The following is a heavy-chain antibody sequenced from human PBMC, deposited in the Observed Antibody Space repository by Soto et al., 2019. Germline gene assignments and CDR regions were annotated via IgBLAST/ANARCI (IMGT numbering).Heavy chain of an antibody. CDR2: ISSTSTYK. Sequence: DEQLVESGGALVKPGGSLRLSCAASGFTFSSYTMTWIRQAPGKGLEWVASISSTSTYKYFTDLSEGRFTISRDNANNSLALQMDSLRAADTAVYYCARIRTQHRTNTALDIWGQGTPVIVSS. V-gene: IGHV3-21*01. J-gene: IGHJ3*02. CDR1: GFTFSSYT. CDR3: ARIRTQHRTNTALDI.